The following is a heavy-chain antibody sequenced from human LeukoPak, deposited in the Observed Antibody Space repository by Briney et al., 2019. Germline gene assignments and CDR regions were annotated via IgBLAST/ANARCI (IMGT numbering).Heavy chain of an antibody. CDR1: GFTFSSYA. V-gene: IGHV3-30-3*01. CDR3: AKGSSSAGGCYSGLSV. D-gene: IGHD2-15*01. Sequence: PGTSLRLSCAASGFTFSSYAMHWVRQAPGKGLEWVALVSKDGSKTYFADSVKGRFSVSRDNSKNTLYLQMNSLRADDTAVYSCAKGSSSAGGCYSGLSVWGQGTTVTVSS. CDR2: VSKDGSKT. J-gene: IGHJ6*02.